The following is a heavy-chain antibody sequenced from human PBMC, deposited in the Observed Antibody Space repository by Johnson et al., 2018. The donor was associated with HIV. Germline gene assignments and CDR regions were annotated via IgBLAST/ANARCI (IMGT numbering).Heavy chain of an antibody. CDR2: ISYDGSNK. D-gene: IGHD5-24*01. J-gene: IGHJ3*02. CDR3: AKERGKRWLHPRDAFDI. Sequence: QVQLVESGGGVVQPGRSLRLSCAASGFTFNTYGMHWVRQAPGKGLEWVAVISYDGSNKYYADSVKGRFTISRDNYKNALYLRMNSLRAEDMAVYYCAKERGKRWLHPRDAFDIWGQGTMVTVSS. V-gene: IGHV3-30*18. CDR1: GFTFNTYG.